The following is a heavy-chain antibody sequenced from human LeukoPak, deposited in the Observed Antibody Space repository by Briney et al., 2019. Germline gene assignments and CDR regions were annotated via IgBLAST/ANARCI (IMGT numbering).Heavy chain of an antibody. CDR1: GGTFSSYA. J-gene: IGHJ5*02. V-gene: IGHV1-69*05. D-gene: IGHD1-20*01. CDR2: IIPIFGTA. CDR3: ARVPGGNWNDESLKTRNWFDP. Sequence: SVKVSCKASGGTFSSYAISWVRQAPGQGLEWMGGIIPIFGTANYAQKFQGRATITTDESTSTAYMELSSLRSEDTAVYYCARVPGGNWNDESLKTRNWFDPWGQGTLVTVSS.